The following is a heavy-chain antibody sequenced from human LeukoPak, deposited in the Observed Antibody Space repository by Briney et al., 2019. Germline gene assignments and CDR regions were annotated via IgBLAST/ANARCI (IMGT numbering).Heavy chain of an antibody. Sequence: PSETLSLTCTVSGGSFEHYFWGWIRQPPGKGLEWIGYIYYSGSTNYNPSLKSRVTISVDTSKNQFSLKLSSVTAADTAVYYCARRRLDCSSTSCRPTYYMDVWGKGTAVTVSS. CDR1: GGSFEHYF. CDR3: ARRRLDCSSTSCRPTYYMDV. D-gene: IGHD2-2*01. CDR2: IYYSGST. V-gene: IGHV4-59*01. J-gene: IGHJ6*03.